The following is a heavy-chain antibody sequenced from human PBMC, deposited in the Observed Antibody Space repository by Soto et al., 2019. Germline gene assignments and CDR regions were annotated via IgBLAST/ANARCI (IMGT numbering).Heavy chain of an antibody. Sequence: QVQLVQSGAEVKKPGGSVKVSCKDSGYTFTSYDINWVRQASGQGLEWMGWMNPNSGNTGYAQKFQGRVTMTRNTSISTAYMELSSLRSEDTAVYYCARERGVLGSSSFVYWGQGTLVTVSS. V-gene: IGHV1-8*01. CDR3: ARERGVLGSSSFVY. CDR1: GYTFTSYD. J-gene: IGHJ4*02. D-gene: IGHD3-10*01. CDR2: MNPNSGNT.